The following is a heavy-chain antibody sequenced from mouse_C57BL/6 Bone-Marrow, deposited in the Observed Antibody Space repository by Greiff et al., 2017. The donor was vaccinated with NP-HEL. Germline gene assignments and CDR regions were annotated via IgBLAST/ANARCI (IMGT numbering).Heavy chain of an antibody. CDR3: AGTTVVFDY. CDR2: ISYDGSN. V-gene: IGHV3-6*01. CDR1: GYSITSGYY. D-gene: IGHD1-1*01. Sequence: EVQVVESGPGLVKPSQSLSLTCSVTGYSITSGYYWNWIRQFPGNKLEWMGYISYDGSNNYNPSLKNRISITRDTSKNQFFLKLNSVTTEDTATYYCAGTTVVFDYWGQGTTLTVSS. J-gene: IGHJ2*01.